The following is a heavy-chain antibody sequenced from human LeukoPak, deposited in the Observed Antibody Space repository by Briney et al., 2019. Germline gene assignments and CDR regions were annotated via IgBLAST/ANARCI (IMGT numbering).Heavy chain of an antibody. J-gene: IGHJ4*02. D-gene: IGHD6-19*01. V-gene: IGHV3-23*01. Sequence: GSLRLSCAAPGFPLNRYAMSRVPQAPRKGLEWVPAISGSGGSTYYADFVKGRFTISRDNSKNTLYLQMNSLRAEDTAVYYCARGRSQWLVRVSDYWGQGTLVTVSS. CDR1: GFPLNRYA. CDR3: ARGRSQWLVRVSDY. CDR2: ISGSGGST.